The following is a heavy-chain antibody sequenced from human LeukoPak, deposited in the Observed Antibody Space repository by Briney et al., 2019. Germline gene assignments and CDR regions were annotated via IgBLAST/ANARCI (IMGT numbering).Heavy chain of an antibody. CDR1: GGSISSSSYY. V-gene: IGHV4-39*01. J-gene: IGHJ6*03. CDR2: IYYSGST. D-gene: IGHD6-13*01. Sequence: PSETLSLTCTVSGGSISSSSYYWGWIRQPPGKGLEWIGSIYYSGSTYYNPSLKSRVTIFVDTSKNQFSLKLSSVAAADTAVYYCARHVDALGSSWIYYYYYYMDVWGKGTTVTISS. CDR3: ARHVDALGSSWIYYYYYYMDV.